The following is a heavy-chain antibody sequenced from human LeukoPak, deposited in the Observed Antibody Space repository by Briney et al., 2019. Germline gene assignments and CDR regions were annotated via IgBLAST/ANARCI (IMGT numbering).Heavy chain of an antibody. J-gene: IGHJ3*01. D-gene: IGHD2-2*01. CDR3: ARTHCGVPSCSHDAFDG. Sequence: ASVKVSCKASGYTFTSYDINWVRQAPGQGLEWMGWISAYNGNTNYAQKLQGRVTVTTDTSTSTAYMELRSLRSDDTAVYYCARTHCGVPSCSHDAFDGWGQGTMVTVSS. CDR1: GYTFTSYD. V-gene: IGHV1-18*01. CDR2: ISAYNGNT.